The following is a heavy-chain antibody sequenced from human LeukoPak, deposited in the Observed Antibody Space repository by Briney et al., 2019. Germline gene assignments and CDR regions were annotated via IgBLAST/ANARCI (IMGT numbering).Heavy chain of an antibody. D-gene: IGHD3-22*01. J-gene: IGHJ3*02. CDR1: GFTFSSYA. Sequence: GGSLRLSCAVSGFTFSSYAMNWVRQAPGKGLEWVSTISGSGDSTYYADSVKGRFTISRDNSKNTLYLQMNSLRAEDTAVYYCAKGASSGPDSRGAFDIWGQGTMVTVSS. CDR3: AKGASSGPDSRGAFDI. CDR2: ISGSGDST. V-gene: IGHV3-23*01.